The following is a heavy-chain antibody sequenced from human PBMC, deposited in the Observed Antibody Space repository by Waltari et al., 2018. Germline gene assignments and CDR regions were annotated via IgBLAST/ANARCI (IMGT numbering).Heavy chain of an antibody. J-gene: IGHJ6*03. CDR3: VKDEDSRSPFHYFYMDV. D-gene: IGHD3-3*02. V-gene: IGHV3-30*02. Sequence: QVKLVESGGGVVQPGGSLRLSCAASGFIFDHYGMQWVRQAPGKGLEWVTFIQYNGNNKYYSDSVKGRFTISRDNSQNTVYLQMNRLTPEDTGVYYCVKDEDSRSPFHYFYMDVWGKGTTVIVSS. CDR1: GFIFDHYG. CDR2: IQYNGNNK.